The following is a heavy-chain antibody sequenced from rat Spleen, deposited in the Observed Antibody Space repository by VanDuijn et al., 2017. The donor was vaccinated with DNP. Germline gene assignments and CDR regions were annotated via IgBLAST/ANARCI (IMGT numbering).Heavy chain of an antibody. CDR2: ISYDGSRV. CDR1: GFAFSNSD. J-gene: IGHJ3*01. CDR3: ARQGSYYGYGWFAY. D-gene: IGHD1-7*01. Sequence: EVQLVESGGGLVQPGRSMKLSCAASGFAFSNSDMAWVRQAPKKGLEWVATISYDGSRVDSRDSVKGRFTISRDNAKSTLYLQMDSLRSEDTATYYCARQGSYYGYGWFAYWGQGTLVTVSS. V-gene: IGHV5-7*01.